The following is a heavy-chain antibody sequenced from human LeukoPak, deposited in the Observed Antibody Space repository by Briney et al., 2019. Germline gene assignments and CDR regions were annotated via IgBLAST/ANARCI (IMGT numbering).Heavy chain of an antibody. D-gene: IGHD3-22*01. CDR3: TTWSRPGGYFRGWYLDL. CDR2: FDPEDGET. J-gene: IGHJ2*01. Sequence: ASVKVSCKVSGYTITELSGHCVQQAPGKGLEWMGGFDPEDGETIYAQKFQGRVTMTEDTSTDTAYMELSSLKSEDTAVYYCTTWSRPGGYFRGWYLDLWGRGTLVTVSS. CDR1: GYTITELS. V-gene: IGHV1-24*01.